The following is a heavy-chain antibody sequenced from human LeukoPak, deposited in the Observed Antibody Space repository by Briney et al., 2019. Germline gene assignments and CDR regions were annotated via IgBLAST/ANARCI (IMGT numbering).Heavy chain of an antibody. J-gene: IGHJ4*02. D-gene: IGHD3-10*01. V-gene: IGHV3-66*01. Sequence: GGSLRLSCAASGFTVSNNDMTWVRQTPGKGLEWVSIIYSAGNAYYADSVKGRFTISRDNSKNTLYLQMNSLRAEDTAVFYCARDRPGDGYSDYWGQGTLVTVYS. CDR3: ARDRPGDGYSDY. CDR2: IYSAGNA. CDR1: GFTVSNND.